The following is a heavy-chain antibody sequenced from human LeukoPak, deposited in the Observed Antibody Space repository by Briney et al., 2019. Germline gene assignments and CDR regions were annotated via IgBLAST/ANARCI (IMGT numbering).Heavy chain of an antibody. J-gene: IGHJ6*03. CDR2: ISSSTSYI. CDR1: GFTFSTYT. V-gene: IGHV3-21*01. CDR3: AKVPSDRTKYMDV. Sequence: GGSLRLSCGASGFTFSTYTLNWVRQAPGKGLEWVSSISSSTSYIYYADSVKGRFTISRDNAKNSLYLQMNSLRAEDTALYYWAKVPSDRTKYMDVWGKGTTVTVSS. D-gene: IGHD2-15*01.